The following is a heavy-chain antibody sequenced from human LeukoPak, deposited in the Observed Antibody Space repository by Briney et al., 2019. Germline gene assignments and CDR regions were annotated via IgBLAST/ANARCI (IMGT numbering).Heavy chain of an antibody. Sequence: PGRSLRLSCAASGFTFDDYAMHWVRQAPGKGLEWVSGISWNSGSIGYADSVKGRFTISRDNAKNSLYLQMNSLRAEDTAVYYCASIAAAGSFDYWGQGTLVTVSS. CDR3: ASIAAAGSFDY. CDR2: ISWNSGSI. D-gene: IGHD6-13*01. J-gene: IGHJ4*02. CDR1: GFTFDDYA. V-gene: IGHV3-9*01.